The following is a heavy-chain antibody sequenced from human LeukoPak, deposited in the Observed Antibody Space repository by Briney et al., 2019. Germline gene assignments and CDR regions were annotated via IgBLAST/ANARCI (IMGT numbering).Heavy chain of an antibody. CDR2: RST. D-gene: IGHD3-16*01. CDR1: GDPISDYC. Sequence: PSETLSLTCTVSGDPISDYCWTWIRQPAGKGLEWIGRRSTNYNPSLKSRVAMSIDTSKMQFSLKFRSVTAADTAVYYCARVGEWLFDIDVWGKGTTVIVSS. CDR3: ARVGEWLFDIDV. J-gene: IGHJ6*03. V-gene: IGHV4-4*07.